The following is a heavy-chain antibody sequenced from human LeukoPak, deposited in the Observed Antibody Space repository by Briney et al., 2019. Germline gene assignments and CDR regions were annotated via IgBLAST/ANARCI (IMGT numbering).Heavy chain of an antibody. CDR3: ARGGYCSSTSCYESVDYGMDV. D-gene: IGHD2-2*01. Sequence: SETLSLTCTVSGGSISSGGYYWSWIRQHPGKGLEWIVYIYYSGSTYYNPSLKSRVTISVDTSKNQFSLKLSSVTAADTAVYYCARGGYCSSTSCYESVDYGMDVWGQGTTVTVSS. V-gene: IGHV4-31*03. CDR1: GGSISSGGYY. J-gene: IGHJ6*02. CDR2: IYYSGST.